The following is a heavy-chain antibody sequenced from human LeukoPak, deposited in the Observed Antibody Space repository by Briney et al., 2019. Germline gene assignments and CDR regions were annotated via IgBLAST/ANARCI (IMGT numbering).Heavy chain of an antibody. CDR2: TYYKSKWYN. V-gene: IGHV6-1*01. CDR1: GDSVSSKSAT. CDR3: ARVGHPWTIEDAFDF. Sequence: SQTLSLTCAISGDSVSSKSATWNSIRQTPSRGLEWRGRTYYKSKWYNDYEVSVKSRIIINPDTSKNHFSLQLNSVTPEDTAVYYCARVGHPWTIEDAFDFWGQGTMVTVSS. J-gene: IGHJ3*01. D-gene: IGHD1-1*01.